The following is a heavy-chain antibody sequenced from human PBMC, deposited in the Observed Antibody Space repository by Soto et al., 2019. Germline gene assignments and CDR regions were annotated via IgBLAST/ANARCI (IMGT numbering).Heavy chain of an antibody. CDR1: GDSVSSNSAA. V-gene: IGHV6-1*01. Sequence: SQTLSLTCAISGDSVSSNSAAWNWIRQSPSRGLEWLGRTYYRSKWYNDYAVSVKSRITINPDTSKNQFSLQLNSVTPEDTAVYYCARGREVMVRGVISPSYYYYGMDVWGQGTTVTVSS. D-gene: IGHD3-10*01. CDR2: TYYRSKWYN. CDR3: ARGREVMVRGVISPSYYYYGMDV. J-gene: IGHJ6*02.